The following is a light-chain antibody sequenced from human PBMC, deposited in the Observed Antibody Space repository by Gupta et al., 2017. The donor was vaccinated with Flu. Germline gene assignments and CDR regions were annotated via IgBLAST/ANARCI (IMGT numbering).Light chain of an antibody. CDR1: SSDVGGYNY. J-gene: IGLJ3*02. V-gene: IGLV2-8*01. Sequence: TSSDVGGYNYFYRKQQQQGQVPKLRIYDVTKRPSRVPDRFSGSKSGNTASLTVSGLQAEDEADYYCSSYAGNNNWVFGGGTKVTVL. CDR2: DVT. CDR3: SSYAGNNNWV.